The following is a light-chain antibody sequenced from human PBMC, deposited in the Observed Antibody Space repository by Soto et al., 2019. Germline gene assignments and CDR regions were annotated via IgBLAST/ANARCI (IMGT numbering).Light chain of an antibody. CDR3: SSYSSSSTRV. CDR2: EVS. V-gene: IGLV2-14*01. CDR1: SSDIGGYNS. Sequence: QSALTQPASVSGSPGQSITISCTGTSSDIGGYNSVSWYQQHPGKAPKLMIYEVSNRPSGVSNRFSGSKSSNTASLTISGLQAEDEADYYCSSYSSSSTRVFGGGTKLTVL. J-gene: IGLJ3*02.